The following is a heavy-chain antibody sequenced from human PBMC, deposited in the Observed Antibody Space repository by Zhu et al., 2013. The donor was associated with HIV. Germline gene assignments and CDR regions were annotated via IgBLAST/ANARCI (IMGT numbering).Heavy chain of an antibody. CDR1: GGTFSSHL. D-gene: IGHD2-15*01. CDR2: IIPLFGTP. Sequence: QVQLVQSGAEVKRPASSVKISCRASGGTFSSHLINWVRLAPGQGLEWMGGIIPLFGTPSYLQKFQGRVTITADESTQTAYMELRGLTSDDTAVYYCARDAKQLCSSGSCYFDSWGQGTLVTVSS. CDR3: ARDAKQLCSSGSCYFDS. J-gene: IGHJ4*02. V-gene: IGHV1-69*01.